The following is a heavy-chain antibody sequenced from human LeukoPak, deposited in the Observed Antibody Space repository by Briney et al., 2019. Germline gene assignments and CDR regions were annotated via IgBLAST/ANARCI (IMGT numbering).Heavy chain of an antibody. V-gene: IGHV4-39*01. D-gene: IGHD3-3*01. J-gene: IGHJ4*02. CDR3: ARHRTHYDFWSGYCG. CDR2: IYYSGST. Sequence: SESLSLTCIVSGGSISSSSYYWGWIRQPPGRGLEWIGSIYYSGSTYYNPSLKSRVTISVDTSKNQFSLKLSSVTAADTAVYYCARHRTHYDFWSGYCGWGQGTLVTVSS. CDR1: GGSISSSSYY.